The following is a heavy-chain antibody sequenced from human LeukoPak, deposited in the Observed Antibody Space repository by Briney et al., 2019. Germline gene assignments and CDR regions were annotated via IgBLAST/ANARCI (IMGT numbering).Heavy chain of an antibody. Sequence: SETLSLTCTVSGGSISSDSYHWGWIRQPPGKGLEWIGSIYYSGSTYYNPSLKSRVTISVDTSKNQFSLKLSSVTAADTAVYYCARRSLWLSHYWYFDLWGRGTLVTVSS. V-gene: IGHV4-39*07. CDR3: ARRSLWLSHYWYFDL. D-gene: IGHD2-21*01. CDR1: GGSISSDSYH. CDR2: IYYSGST. J-gene: IGHJ2*01.